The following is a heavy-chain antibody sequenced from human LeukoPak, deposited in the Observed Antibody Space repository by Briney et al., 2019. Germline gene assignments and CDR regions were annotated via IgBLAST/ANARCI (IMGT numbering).Heavy chain of an antibody. D-gene: IGHD2-8*02. CDR2: IYYSGST. CDR3: AILVVAANAYYFDY. Sequence: SETLSLTCTVSGGSISSYYWSWIRQPPGKGLEWIGYIYYSGSTDYNPSLKSRVTISVDTSKNQFSLKLSSVTAADTAVYYCAILVVAANAYYFDYWGQGTLVTVSS. V-gene: IGHV4-59*08. CDR1: GGSISSYY. J-gene: IGHJ4*02.